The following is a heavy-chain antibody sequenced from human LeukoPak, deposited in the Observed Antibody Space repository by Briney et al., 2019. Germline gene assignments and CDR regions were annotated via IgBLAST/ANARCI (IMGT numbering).Heavy chain of an antibody. CDR2: MNRNSCKT. J-gene: IGHJ4*02. CDR3: AAERYSAYDLRY. D-gene: IGHD5-12*01. Sequence: ASVKVSCKASGYTFTSYDINWVGQATGQGLEWMGWMNRNSCKTGYAQKFQGRDTMTRNTSIRTAYMELSSLRSEDTAVYYCAAERYSAYDLRYWGQGTLVTVSS. V-gene: IGHV1-8*01. CDR1: GYTFTSYD.